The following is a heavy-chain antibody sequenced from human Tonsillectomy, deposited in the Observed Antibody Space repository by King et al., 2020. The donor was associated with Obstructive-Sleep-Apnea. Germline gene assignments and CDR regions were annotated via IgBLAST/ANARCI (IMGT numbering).Heavy chain of an antibody. CDR2: ISSNGGST. Sequence: GKGLEYVSAISSNGGSTYYADSVKGRFTISRDNSKNTLYLQMSSLRAEDTAVYYCVNGTTGFDYWGQGTLVTV. V-gene: IGHV3-64D*06. CDR3: VNGTTGFDY. J-gene: IGHJ4*02. D-gene: IGHD1-7*01.